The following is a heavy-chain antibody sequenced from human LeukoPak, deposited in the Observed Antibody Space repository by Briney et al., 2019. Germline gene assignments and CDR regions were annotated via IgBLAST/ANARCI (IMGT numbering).Heavy chain of an antibody. V-gene: IGHV1-2*02. CDR1: GYTFTGYY. J-gene: IGHJ4*02. D-gene: IGHD2-2*01. CDR2: INPNSGGT. CDR3: ARARVPAAIRQQWLPLDY. Sequence: GASVKVSCKASGYTFTGYYMHWVRQAPGQGLEWMGWINPNSGGTNYAQKFQGRVTMTRDTSISTAYMELSRLRSDDTAVYYCARARVPAAIRQQWLPLDYWGQGTLVTVSS.